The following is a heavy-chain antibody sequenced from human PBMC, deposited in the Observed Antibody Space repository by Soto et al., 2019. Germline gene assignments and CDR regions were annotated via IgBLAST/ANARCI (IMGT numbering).Heavy chain of an antibody. D-gene: IGHD1-26*01. CDR3: AKDLRSGIVGATPRRH. V-gene: IGHV3-23*01. Sequence: EVQLLESGGGLVQPGGSLRLSCAASGFTFSSYALSWVRQAPGKGLAWVSAISGSGGSTYYADSVKGRFPISRDNSKSTLYRQMNSLRAADTAVYYWAKDLRSGIVGATPRRHWGKGALVTVSS. J-gene: IGHJ1*01. CDR1: GFTFSSYA. CDR2: ISGSGGST.